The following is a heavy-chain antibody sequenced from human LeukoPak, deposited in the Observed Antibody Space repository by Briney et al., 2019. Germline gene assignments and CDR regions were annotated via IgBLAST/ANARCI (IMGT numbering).Heavy chain of an antibody. CDR2: IYSGGST. CDR3: ARGLRYFDWLSTMTDAFDI. J-gene: IGHJ3*02. D-gene: IGHD3-9*01. CDR1: GFTFSYYG. V-gene: IGHV3-66*01. Sequence: GGTLRLSCAASGFTFSYYGMSWVRQAPGKGLEWVSVIYSGGSTYYADSVKGRFTISRDNSKNTLYLQMNSLRAEDTAVYYCARGLRYFDWLSTMTDAFDIWGQGTMVTVSS.